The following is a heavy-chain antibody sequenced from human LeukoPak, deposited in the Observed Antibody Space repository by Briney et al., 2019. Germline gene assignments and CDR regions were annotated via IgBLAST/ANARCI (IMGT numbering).Heavy chain of an antibody. Sequence: SETLSLTCTVSGGSISSYYWSWIRQPAGKGLEWIGCIYTSGSTNYNPTLKSRVTMSVDTSKNQFSLKLSPVTAADTAVYYCARAYSGSYTRDAFDIWGQGTMVTVSS. CDR2: IYTSGST. D-gene: IGHD1-26*01. V-gene: IGHV4-4*07. CDR3: ARAYSGSYTRDAFDI. CDR1: GGSISSYY. J-gene: IGHJ3*02.